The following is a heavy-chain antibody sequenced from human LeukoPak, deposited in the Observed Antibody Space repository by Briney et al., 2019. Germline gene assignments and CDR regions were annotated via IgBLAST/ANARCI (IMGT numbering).Heavy chain of an antibody. CDR3: AKDISLGNGFDP. CDR2: ISWDGGST. V-gene: IGHV3-43D*03. CDR1: GFTFGDYA. Sequence: GGSLRLSCTASGFTFGDYAMHWVRQAPGKGLEWVSLISWDGGSTYYADSVKGRFTISRDNSKNSLYLQMNSLRAEDTALYYCAKDISLGNGFDPWGQGTLVTVSS. J-gene: IGHJ5*02. D-gene: IGHD7-27*01.